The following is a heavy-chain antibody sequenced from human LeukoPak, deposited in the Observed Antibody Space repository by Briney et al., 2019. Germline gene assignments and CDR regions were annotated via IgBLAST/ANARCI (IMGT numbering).Heavy chain of an antibody. J-gene: IGHJ4*02. Sequence: TGGSLRLSCAASGFTFSSYSMNWVRQAPGKGLEWVSSISSSSSYIYYADSVKGRFTISRDNAKNSLYLQMNSLRAEDTAVYYCARGSTYYDSSGQVPFDYWGQGTLVTVSS. V-gene: IGHV3-21*01. CDR1: GFTFSSYS. CDR2: ISSSSSYI. CDR3: ARGSTYYDSSGQVPFDY. D-gene: IGHD3-22*01.